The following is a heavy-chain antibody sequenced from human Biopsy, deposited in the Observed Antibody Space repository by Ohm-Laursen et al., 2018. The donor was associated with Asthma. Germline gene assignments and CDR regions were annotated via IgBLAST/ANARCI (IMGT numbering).Heavy chain of an antibody. Sequence: ASVKVSCKASGGTFSRYAISWVRQAPGQGLEWMGWIRPHTGDTNYAQMLRGRVTMTTDTSTSTAYMELRGLRSDDTAVYYCARDPGGFDPWGQGTLVTVSS. D-gene: IGHD3-10*01. V-gene: IGHV1-18*01. CDR3: ARDPGGFDP. CDR2: IRPHTGDT. CDR1: GGTFSRYA. J-gene: IGHJ5*02.